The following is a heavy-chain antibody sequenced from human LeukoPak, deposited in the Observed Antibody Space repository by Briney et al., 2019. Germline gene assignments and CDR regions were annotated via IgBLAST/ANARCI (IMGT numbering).Heavy chain of an antibody. Sequence: PGRSLRLSCADSGFTFDDYAMHWVRQAPGKGLEWVSGISWNSGSIGYADSVKGRFTISRDNAKNSLYLQMNSLRAEDTAVYYCARERGVSHPFDYWGQGTLVTVSS. CDR1: GFTFDDYA. CDR2: ISWNSGSI. V-gene: IGHV3-9*01. J-gene: IGHJ4*02. CDR3: ARERGVSHPFDY. D-gene: IGHD2-21*01.